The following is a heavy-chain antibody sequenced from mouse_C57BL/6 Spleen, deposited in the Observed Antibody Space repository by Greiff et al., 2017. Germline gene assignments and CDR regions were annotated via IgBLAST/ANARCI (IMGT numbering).Heavy chain of an antibody. D-gene: IGHD2-2*01. J-gene: IGHJ2*01. V-gene: IGHV5-17*01. CDR1: GFTFSDYG. CDR2: ISSGSSTI. CDR3: ASRHYGYDTDFDC. Sequence: EVQGVESGGGLVKPGGSLKLSCAASGFTFSDYGMHWVRQAPEKGLEWVAYISSGSSTIYYADTVKGRFTISRDNAKNTLFLQMSSLRSEDTAMYYCASRHYGYDTDFDCWGKGATLSVAS.